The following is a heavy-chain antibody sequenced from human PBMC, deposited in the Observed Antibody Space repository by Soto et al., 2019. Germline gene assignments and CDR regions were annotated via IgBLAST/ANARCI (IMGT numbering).Heavy chain of an antibody. CDR2: IWYDGSNK. V-gene: IGHV3-33*01. CDR1: GFTFSSYG. Sequence: GGSLRLSCAASGFTFSSYGMHWVRQAPGKGLEWVAVIWYDGSNKYYADSVKGRFTISRDNSKNTLYLQMNSLRAEGTAVYYCARSQYYDFWSGYYTGARFYYGMDVWGQGTTVTVSS. J-gene: IGHJ6*02. D-gene: IGHD3-3*01. CDR3: ARSQYYDFWSGYYTGARFYYGMDV.